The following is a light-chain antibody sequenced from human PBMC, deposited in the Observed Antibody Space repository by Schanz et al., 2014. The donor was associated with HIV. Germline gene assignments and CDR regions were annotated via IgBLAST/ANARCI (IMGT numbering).Light chain of an antibody. CDR2: RAS. Sequence: EIVLTQSPGTLSLSPGERATLSCRASQTVSSRYLAWYQQRPGQSPRLLIYRASDRASGVPERFSGGGSGTDFTLTISRVEPEDYAVYYCQQYDSPPWTFGQGTKVEVK. CDR3: QQYDSPPWT. CDR1: QTVSSRY. J-gene: IGKJ1*01. V-gene: IGKV3-20*01.